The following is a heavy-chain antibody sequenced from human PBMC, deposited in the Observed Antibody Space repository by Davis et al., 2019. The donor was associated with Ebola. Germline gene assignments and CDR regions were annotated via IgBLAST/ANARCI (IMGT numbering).Heavy chain of an antibody. CDR3: ARDRSSSWGRGYYYYAMDV. J-gene: IGHJ6*02. CDR1: GFTFSGSA. D-gene: IGHD6-13*01. CDR2: IRSKANSYAT. V-gene: IGHV3-73*01. Sequence: GESLKISCAASGFTFSGSAMHWVRQASGKGLEWVGRIRSKANSYATAYAASVKGRFTLSRDDSKNTAYLKMNSLRAEDTAVYYCARDRSSSWGRGYYYYAMDVWGQGTTVTVSS.